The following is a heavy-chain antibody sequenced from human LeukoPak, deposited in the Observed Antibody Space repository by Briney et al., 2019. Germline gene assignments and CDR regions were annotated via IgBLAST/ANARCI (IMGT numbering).Heavy chain of an antibody. D-gene: IGHD3-10*01. CDR1: GGSISSYY. CDR2: IYTSGST. CDR3: ARSSMVRGEHY. V-gene: IGHV4-4*07. J-gene: IGHJ4*02. Sequence: ASETLSLTCTVSGGSISSYYWSWIRQPAGKGLEWIGRIYTSGSTNYNPSLKSRVTMSVDASKNQFSLKLSSVSAADTAVYYCARSSMVRGEHYWGQGTLVTVSS.